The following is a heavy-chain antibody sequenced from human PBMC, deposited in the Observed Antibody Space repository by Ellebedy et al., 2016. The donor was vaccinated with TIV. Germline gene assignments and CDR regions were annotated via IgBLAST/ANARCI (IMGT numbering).Heavy chain of an antibody. CDR1: GFTVSSNY. J-gene: IGHJ4*02. V-gene: IGHV3-53*01. CDR3: AKEGRRKIVMVIET. D-gene: IGHD2-21*01. CDR2: IYSGGST. Sequence: GESLKISCAASGFTVSSNYMSWVRQAPGKGLEWVSVIYSGGSTSYAESVKGRFTISTDTSKKVLYLQMSSLSVEDTAVYYCAKEGRRKIVMVIETWGQGTPVTVSS.